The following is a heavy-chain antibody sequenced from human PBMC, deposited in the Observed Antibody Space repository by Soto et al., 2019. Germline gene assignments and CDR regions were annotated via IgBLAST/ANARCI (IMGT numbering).Heavy chain of an antibody. J-gene: IGHJ4*02. CDR1: GYSFTTYW. Sequence: GESLKISCKASGYSFTTYWIGWVRQMPGKGLEWMGIIYPYDSETRYSPSFQGQVTISADKSISAAYLQWSSLKASDTAMYYCARHLVGATRGNFDYWGQGTLVTVST. D-gene: IGHD1-26*01. CDR3: ARHLVGATRGNFDY. V-gene: IGHV5-51*01. CDR2: IYPYDSET.